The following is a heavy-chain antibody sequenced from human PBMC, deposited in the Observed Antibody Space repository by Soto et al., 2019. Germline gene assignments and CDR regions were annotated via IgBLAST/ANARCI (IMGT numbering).Heavy chain of an antibody. CDR2: IYPGDSDT. J-gene: IGHJ2*01. Sequence: GESLKISCKGSGYSFTSYWIGWVRQMPGKGLEWMGIIYPGDSDTRYSPSFQGQATISADKSISTAYLQWSSLKASDTAMYYCARPYYYGSGSSYPYDLWGRGTLVTVS. CDR3: ARPYYYGSGSSYPYDL. D-gene: IGHD3-10*01. CDR1: GYSFTSYW. V-gene: IGHV5-51*01.